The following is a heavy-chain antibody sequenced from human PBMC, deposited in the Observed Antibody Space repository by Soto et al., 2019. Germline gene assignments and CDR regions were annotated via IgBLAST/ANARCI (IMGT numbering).Heavy chain of an antibody. J-gene: IGHJ6*02. CDR1: GYSLSDYH. CDR2: INPNTGGT. Sequence: ASVKVSCKASGYSLSDYHIHWVRQAPGQGLEWMGRINPNTGGTDYAQNFQGSVTMTRDTSISTAYMELNRLRSGDTAVYYCARESDFRDYRGFYFYAIDVWGQGTTVTVSS. CDR3: ARESDFRDYRGFYFYAIDV. D-gene: IGHD4-17*01. V-gene: IGHV1-2*06.